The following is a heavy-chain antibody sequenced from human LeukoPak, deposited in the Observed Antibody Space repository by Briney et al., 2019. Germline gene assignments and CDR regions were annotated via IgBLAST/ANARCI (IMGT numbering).Heavy chain of an antibody. D-gene: IGHD5-24*01. J-gene: IGHJ5*02. V-gene: IGHV4-39*01. Sequence: SETLSLTCTVSGGSISSSTYYWGWVRQPPGKGPEWIGSIWHSGTTYYNPSLKSRVTISVDTSKNQSSLKLTSVTAADTAVYYCARHTRVRDGYNLYCFDPWGQGTLVTVSS. CDR3: ARHTRVRDGYNLYCFDP. CDR2: IWHSGTT. CDR1: GGSISSSTYY.